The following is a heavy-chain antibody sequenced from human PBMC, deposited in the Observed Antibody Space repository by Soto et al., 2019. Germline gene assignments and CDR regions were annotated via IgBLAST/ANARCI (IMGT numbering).Heavy chain of an antibody. Sequence: QVQLVESGGGLVKPGGSLRLSCAASGFTFSDYYMSWIRQAPGKGLEWVSYISSSGSTIYYADSVKGRFTISRDNAKNSLYLQMNGLRAEDTAVYYCARAKNRYSSSWYLAAVGYWGQGTLVTVSS. CDR3: ARAKNRYSSSWYLAAVGY. V-gene: IGHV3-11*01. CDR1: GFTFSDYY. D-gene: IGHD6-13*01. CDR2: ISSSGSTI. J-gene: IGHJ4*02.